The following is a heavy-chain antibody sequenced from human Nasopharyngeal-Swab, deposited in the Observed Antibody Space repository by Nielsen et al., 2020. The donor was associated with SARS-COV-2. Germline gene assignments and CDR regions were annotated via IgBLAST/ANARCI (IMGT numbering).Heavy chain of an antibody. CDR1: GVSISSYH. Sequence: SETLSLTCTVSGVSISSYHWNWLRQPPGKGLEWIGYIYYSGSTDYNPSLKSRVTISVSTSKNQFSLKLSSVTAADTAVYFCARLTPGTYYNYFDYWGQGALVTVSS. CDR2: IYYSGST. CDR3: ARLTPGTYYNYFDY. J-gene: IGHJ4*02. V-gene: IGHV4-59*08. D-gene: IGHD1-26*01.